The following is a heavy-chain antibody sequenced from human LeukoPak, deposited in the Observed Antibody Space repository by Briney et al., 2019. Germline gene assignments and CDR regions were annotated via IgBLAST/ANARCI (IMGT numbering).Heavy chain of an antibody. D-gene: IGHD3-10*01. J-gene: IGHJ6*03. V-gene: IGHV3-23*01. CDR1: AFTFPTYG. CDR2: ITESGDNT. CDR3: AAKTRLSAVTSYYYVDV. Sequence: GGSLRLSCATSAFTFPTYGMIWVRQAPGKGLEWVSSITESGDNTYYADSVKGRFTISRDNSKNTLYLQMNSLRAEDTTVYYCAAKTRLSAVTSYYYVDVWGKGTTATVSS.